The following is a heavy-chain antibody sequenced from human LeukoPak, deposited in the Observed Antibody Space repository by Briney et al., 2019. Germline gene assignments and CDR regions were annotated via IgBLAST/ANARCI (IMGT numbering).Heavy chain of an antibody. CDR1: GYTFTSYY. CDR2: INPSGGST. V-gene: IGHV1-46*01. D-gene: IGHD6-13*01. J-gene: IGHJ6*03. CDR3: ARGARYSSSWYDPGYYYYYMDV. Sequence: EASVKVSCKASGYTFTSYYMHWVRQAPGQGLEWMGIINPSGGSTSYAQKFQGRVTMTRNTSISTAYMELSSLRSEDTAVYYCARGARYSSSWYDPGYYYYYMDVWGKGTTVTISS.